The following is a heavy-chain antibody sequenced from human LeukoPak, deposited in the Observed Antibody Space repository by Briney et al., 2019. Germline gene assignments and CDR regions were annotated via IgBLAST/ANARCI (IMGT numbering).Heavy chain of an antibody. Sequence: GGSLRLSCVASGFTFSSYWMTWVRQAPGKGLEWLANIKEDGSLQYYLDSVRGRFTISRDNAKTSVYLQLNSLRADDTAVYYCARDVWTGVAVSDYWGQGTLVTVSS. CDR1: GFTFSSYW. J-gene: IGHJ4*02. CDR2: IKEDGSLQ. V-gene: IGHV3-7*01. CDR3: ARDVWTGVAVSDY. D-gene: IGHD6-19*01.